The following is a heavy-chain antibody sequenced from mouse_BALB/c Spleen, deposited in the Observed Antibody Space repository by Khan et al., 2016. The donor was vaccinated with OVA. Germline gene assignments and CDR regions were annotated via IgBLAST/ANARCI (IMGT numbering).Heavy chain of an antibody. CDR2: ISYSGGT. V-gene: IGHV3-2*02. Sequence: EVQLVESGPGLVKPSQSLSLTCTVTGYSITSGYAWNWIRQFPGNKLEWMGYISYSGGTNYNPSLKSRISITRDTSKNQFFLQLNSVTTEDTATYYCARGNCYGYYFDYWGQGTTLTVSA. CDR1: GYSITSGYA. J-gene: IGHJ2*01. CDR3: ARGNCYGYYFDY. D-gene: IGHD1-1*01.